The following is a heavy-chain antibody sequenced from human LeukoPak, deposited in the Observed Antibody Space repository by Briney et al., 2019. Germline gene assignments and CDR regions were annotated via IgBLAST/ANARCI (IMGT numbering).Heavy chain of an antibody. CDR3: AEDFTQPPG. J-gene: IGHJ4*02. Sequence: GGSLRLSCAASGFTFDDYGMSWVRQAPGKGLEWVSAISGSGGSTYYADSVKGRFTISRDNSKNTLYLQMNSLRAEDTAVYYCAEDFTQPPGWGQGTLVTVSS. V-gene: IGHV3-23*01. CDR2: ISGSGGST. D-gene: IGHD6-13*01. CDR1: GFTFDDYG.